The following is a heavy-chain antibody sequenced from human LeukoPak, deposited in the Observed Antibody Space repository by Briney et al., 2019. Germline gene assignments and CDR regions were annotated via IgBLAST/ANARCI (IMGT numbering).Heavy chain of an antibody. CDR2: IYHSGST. CDR1: GGSISSSNW. Sequence: PSETLSLTCAVSGGSISSSNWWSWVRQPPGKGLEWIGEIYHSGSTNYNPSLKSRVTISVDKSKNQFSLKLSSVTAADTAVYYCARDPLGRYYDSSGYYSDWGQGTLVTVSS. D-gene: IGHD3-22*01. V-gene: IGHV4-4*02. CDR3: ARDPLGRYYDSSGYYSD. J-gene: IGHJ4*02.